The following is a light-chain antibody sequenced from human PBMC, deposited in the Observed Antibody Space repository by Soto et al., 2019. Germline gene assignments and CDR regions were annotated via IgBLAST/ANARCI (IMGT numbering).Light chain of an antibody. CDR1: QSVSSIY. J-gene: IGKJ1*01. CDR3: QHYGTSKRT. Sequence: ELVLTQSPGTLSLSPGERATLSCRASQSVSSIYLAWYQQKPGQAPRLLIYGASSRATGIPDRFSGSGSGTDFTLTISRLEPEDFAVYYCQHYGTSKRTFGQGTKVDIK. V-gene: IGKV3-20*01. CDR2: GAS.